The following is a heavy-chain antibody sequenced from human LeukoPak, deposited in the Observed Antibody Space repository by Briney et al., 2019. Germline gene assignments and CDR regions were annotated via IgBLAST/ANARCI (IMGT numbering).Heavy chain of an antibody. CDR3: ARDIHEHLGYGSSTSWYNFDY. CDR1: GYTFTTYG. V-gene: IGHV1-18*01. CDR2: ISAYNGNT. J-gene: IGHJ4*02. Sequence: GASVKVSCKASGYTFTTYGISWVRQAPGQGLEWMGWISAYNGNTDYAQKLQGRVTMATDTSTNTAYMELRSLRSDDTAVYYSARDIHEHLGYGSSTSWYNFDYWGQGTLVTVSS. D-gene: IGHD2-2*02.